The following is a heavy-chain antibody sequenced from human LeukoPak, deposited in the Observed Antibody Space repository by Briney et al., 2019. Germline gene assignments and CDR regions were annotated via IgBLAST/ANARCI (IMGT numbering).Heavy chain of an antibody. J-gene: IGHJ4*02. V-gene: IGHV4-59*08. Sequence: CRVTISIDTSKKQFSLKLSSVTAADTAVYYCARLGLSGTLGDYWGQGTLVTVSS. CDR3: ARLGLSGTLGDY. D-gene: IGHD1-7*01.